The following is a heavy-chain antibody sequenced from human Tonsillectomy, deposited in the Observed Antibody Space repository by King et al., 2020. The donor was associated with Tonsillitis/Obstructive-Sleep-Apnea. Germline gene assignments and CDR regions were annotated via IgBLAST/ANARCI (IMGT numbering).Heavy chain of an antibody. CDR2: IYYSGST. CDR1: GGSISSYY. CDR3: ARAEVELATINAFDI. Sequence: QLQESGPGLVKPSETLSLTCTVSGGSISSYYWSWIRQPPGKGLEWIGYIYYSGSTNYNPSLKSRVTISVGTSKNQFSLKLISVTAADTAVYYCARAEVELATINAFDIWGQGTMVTVSS. D-gene: IGHD5-24*01. J-gene: IGHJ3*02. V-gene: IGHV4-59*01.